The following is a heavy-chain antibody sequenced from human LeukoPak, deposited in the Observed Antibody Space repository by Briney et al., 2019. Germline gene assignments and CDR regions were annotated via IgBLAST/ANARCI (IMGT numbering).Heavy chain of an antibody. V-gene: IGHV3-23*01. D-gene: IGHD2-15*01. Sequence: GGSLRLSCAASGFTFSSYAMSWVRQAPGKGLEWVSAISGSGGSTYYADSVKGRFTISRDNSKNTLYLQMNSLRAEDTAVYYCARGLRGGPSAYWGQGTLVTVSS. CDR1: GFTFSSYA. J-gene: IGHJ4*02. CDR2: ISGSGGST. CDR3: ARGLRGGPSAY.